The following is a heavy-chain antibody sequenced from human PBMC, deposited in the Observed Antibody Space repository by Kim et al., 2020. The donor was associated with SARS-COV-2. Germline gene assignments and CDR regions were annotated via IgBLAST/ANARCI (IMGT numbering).Heavy chain of an antibody. J-gene: IGHJ3*02. V-gene: IGHV3-23*01. CDR3: AKGYCSSTSCRGAFDI. CDR2: ISGSGGST. D-gene: IGHD2-2*01. CDR1: GFTFSSYA. Sequence: GGSLRLSCAASGFTFSSYAMSWVRQAPGKGLEWVSAISGSGGSTYYADSVKGRFTISRDNSKNTLYLQMNSLRAEDTAVYYCAKGYCSSTSCRGAFDIWGQGTMVTVSS.